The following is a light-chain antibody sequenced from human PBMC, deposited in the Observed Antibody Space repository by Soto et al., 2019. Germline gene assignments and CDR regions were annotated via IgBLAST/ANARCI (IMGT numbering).Light chain of an antibody. Sequence: DIQMTQSASALSASVGDRIAITCRASQNIRNYLNWYQQKPGKAPRVLIYGAASLQSGVPSRFSGSGSGTEFTLTISSLQPDDFATYYCQHYNSYSEAFGQGTKVDI. CDR1: QNIRNY. J-gene: IGKJ1*01. V-gene: IGKV1-5*01. CDR2: GAA. CDR3: QHYNSYSEA.